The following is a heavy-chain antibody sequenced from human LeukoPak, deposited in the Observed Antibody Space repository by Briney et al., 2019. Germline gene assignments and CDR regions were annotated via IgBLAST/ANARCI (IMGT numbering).Heavy chain of an antibody. D-gene: IGHD5-12*01. CDR2: ISGSGGST. CDR1: GFTFSSYA. CDR3: ARAGRRGYSDY. J-gene: IGHJ4*02. V-gene: IGHV3-23*01. Sequence: GGSPRLSCAASGFTFSSYAMSWVRQAPGKGMEWVSAISGSGGSTYYADSVKGRFTISRDNAKNSLYLQMNSLRAEDTAVYYCARAGRRGYSDYWGQGTLVTVSS.